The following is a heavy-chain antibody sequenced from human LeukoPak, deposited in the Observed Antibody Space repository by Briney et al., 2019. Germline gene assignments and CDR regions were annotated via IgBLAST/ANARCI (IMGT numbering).Heavy chain of an antibody. CDR2: ICGNGDCT. V-gene: IGHV3-23*01. D-gene: IGHD3-22*01. Sequence: GGSLRLSCVASGFIFSGYAMTWARQAPGKGLEWVSGICGNGDCTYYADSVKGRFTISRDNSKDTVYLQMNSLRAEDTAVYYCAKGGIVVVLGDWGQGTLVTVSS. J-gene: IGHJ4*02. CDR1: GFIFSGYA. CDR3: AKGGIVVVLGD.